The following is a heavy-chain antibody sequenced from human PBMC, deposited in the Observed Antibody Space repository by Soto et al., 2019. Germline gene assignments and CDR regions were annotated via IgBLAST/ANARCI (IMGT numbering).Heavy chain of an antibody. CDR3: ARSTTTGKEFDY. CDR2: INHSGST. J-gene: IGHJ4*02. CDR1: GGSFSGYY. Sequence: SETLSLTCAVYGGSFSGYYWSWIRQPPGKGLEWIGEINHSGSTNYNPSLKSRVTISVDTSKNQFSLKLSSVTAADTAVYYCARSTTTGKEFDYWGQGTLVTVSS. V-gene: IGHV4-34*01. D-gene: IGHD4-17*01.